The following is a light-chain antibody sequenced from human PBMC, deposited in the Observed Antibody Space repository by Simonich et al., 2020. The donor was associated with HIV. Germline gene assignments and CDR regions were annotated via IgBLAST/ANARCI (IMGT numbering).Light chain of an antibody. J-gene: IGKJ2*01. CDR2: GAS. CDR1: QSVSSN. Sequence: EIVMTQSPAPLSVSPGERATLSCRASQSVSSNLAWYQQKPGQAPRLLIYGASTRAPGIPARFSGSGSWTEFTLTISSMQSEDFAVYYCQQYNNWPYTFGQGTKLEIK. CDR3: QQYNNWPYT. V-gene: IGKV3-15*01.